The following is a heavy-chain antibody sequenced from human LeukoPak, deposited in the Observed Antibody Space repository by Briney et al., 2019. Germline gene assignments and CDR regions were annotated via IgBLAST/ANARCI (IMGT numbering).Heavy chain of an antibody. V-gene: IGHV4-31*03. J-gene: IGHJ6*02. CDR3: AGGGYSYGYLTGYYYYGMDV. Sequence: PSQTLSLTCTVSGGSISSGGYYWSWIRQHPGKGLEWIGYIYYSGSTYYNPSLKSRVTISVDTSKNQFSLKLSSVTAADTAVYYCAGGGYSYGYLTGYYYYGMDVWGQGTTVTVSS. D-gene: IGHD5-18*01. CDR2: IYYSGST. CDR1: GGSISSGGYY.